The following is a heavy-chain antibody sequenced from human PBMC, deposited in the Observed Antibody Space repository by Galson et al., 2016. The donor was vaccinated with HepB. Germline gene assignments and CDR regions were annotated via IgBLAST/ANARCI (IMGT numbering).Heavy chain of an antibody. D-gene: IGHD1-1*01. CDR3: AKERLVRRIFDH. CDR2: ISTRRTT. Sequence: SLRLSCAASGFVFSNFGLSWVRQAPGKGLEWVASISTRRTTYYSDSVQGRFTISRDNSKNTLYLQMNGLRAEDTAVYYWAKERLVRRIFDHWAREPCSPSP. J-gene: IGHJ4*02. V-gene: IGHV3-23*01. CDR1: GFVFSNFG.